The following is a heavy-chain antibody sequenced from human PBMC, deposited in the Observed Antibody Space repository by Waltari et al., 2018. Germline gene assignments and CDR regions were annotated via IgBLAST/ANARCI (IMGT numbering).Heavy chain of an antibody. J-gene: IGHJ6*02. CDR2: IIPILGIA. CDR3: ARGYCSSTSCYEVYGMDV. V-gene: IGHV1-69*10. Sequence: QVQLVQSGAEVKKPGSSVKVSCKASGGTFSSYAISWVRQAPGQGLEWMGGIIPILGIANYAQKCQGRVTITADKSTSTAYMELSSLRSEDTAVYYCARGYCSSTSCYEVYGMDVWGQGTTVTVSS. CDR1: GGTFSSYA. D-gene: IGHD2-2*01.